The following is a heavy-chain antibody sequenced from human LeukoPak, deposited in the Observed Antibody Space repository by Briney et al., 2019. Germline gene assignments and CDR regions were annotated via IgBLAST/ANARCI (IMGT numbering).Heavy chain of an antibody. CDR3: AKEGCSSTSCYRDYYYMDV. CDR2: IRYDGSNK. J-gene: IGHJ6*03. D-gene: IGHD2-2*02. Sequence: GGSLRLSCAASGFTFSSYGMHWVRQAPGKGLEWVAFIRYDGSNKYYADSVKGRFTISRDNSKNTLYLQMNSLRAKDTAVYYCAKEGCSSTSCYRDYYYMDVWGKGTTVTISS. V-gene: IGHV3-30*02. CDR1: GFTFSSYG.